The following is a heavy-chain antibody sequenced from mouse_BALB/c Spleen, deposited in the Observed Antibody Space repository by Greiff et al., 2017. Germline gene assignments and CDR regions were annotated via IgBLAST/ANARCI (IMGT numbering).Heavy chain of an antibody. CDR3: ERGDLDY. D-gene: IGHD3-3*01. CDR2: IYPGDGDT. J-gene: IGHJ2*01. CDR1: GYTFTSYW. Sequence: VQLQQSGAELARPGASVKLSCKASGYTFTSYWMQWVKQRPGQGLEWIGAIYPGDGDTRYTQKFKGKATLTADKSSSTAYMQLSSLASEDSAVYYCERGDLDYWGQGTTLTVSS. V-gene: IGHV1-87*01.